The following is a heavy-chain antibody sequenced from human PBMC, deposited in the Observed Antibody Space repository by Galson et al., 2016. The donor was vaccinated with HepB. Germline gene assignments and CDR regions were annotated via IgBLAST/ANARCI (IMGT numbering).Heavy chain of an antibody. CDR2: IFYTGNT. D-gene: IGHD3-10*01. V-gene: IGHV4-59*01. CDR1: Y. CDR3: AAWGELNWFDP. Sequence: YWSWIRQPPGTGLEWIGYIFYTGNTTYNPSLESRVTMSVDTSKNQVSLNLSSVTVADTAVYFCAAWGELNWFDPWGLGTLVTVSS. J-gene: IGHJ5*02.